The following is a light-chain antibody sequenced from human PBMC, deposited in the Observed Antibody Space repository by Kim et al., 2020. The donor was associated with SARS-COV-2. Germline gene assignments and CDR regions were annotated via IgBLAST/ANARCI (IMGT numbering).Light chain of an antibody. CDR1: QSVSSSY. Sequence: PLSLSPGERATLSCRARQSVSSSYLAWYQQKPGQAPRLLTYGASSRATGIPDRFSGSGSGTDFTLTISRLEPEDFAVYYCQQYATFGQGTKVDIK. J-gene: IGKJ1*01. CDR3: QQYAT. V-gene: IGKV3-20*01. CDR2: GAS.